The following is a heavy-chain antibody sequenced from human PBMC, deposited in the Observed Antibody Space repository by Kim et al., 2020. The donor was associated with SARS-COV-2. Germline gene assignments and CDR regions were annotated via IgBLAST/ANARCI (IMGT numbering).Heavy chain of an antibody. CDR3: ASKSWVRQFQH. Sequence: SETLSLTCAVYGGSFSGYYWSWIRQPPGKGLEWIGEINHSGSTNYNPSLKSRVTISVDTSKNQFSLKLSSVTAADTAVYYCASKSWVRQFQHWGQGTLVTVSS. CDR2: INHSGST. J-gene: IGHJ1*01. D-gene: IGHD6-13*01. V-gene: IGHV4-34*01. CDR1: GGSFSGYY.